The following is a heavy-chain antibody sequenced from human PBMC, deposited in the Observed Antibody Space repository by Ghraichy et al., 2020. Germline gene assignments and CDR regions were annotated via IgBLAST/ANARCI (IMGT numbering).Heavy chain of an antibody. CDR3: ARAPPATYDTSGYYPYVFYGMDV. Sequence: QTLSLTCAVYGGSFSGYHWNWIRQPPGKGLEWIGEMNQSGSTNYNPSLKSRVTISVDMSKNQFSLKLSSVTAADTAVYYCARAPPATYDTSGYYPYVFYGMDVWGQGTTLTVSS. V-gene: IGHV4-34*01. CDR1: GGSFSGYH. D-gene: IGHD3-22*01. J-gene: IGHJ6*02. CDR2: MNQSGST.